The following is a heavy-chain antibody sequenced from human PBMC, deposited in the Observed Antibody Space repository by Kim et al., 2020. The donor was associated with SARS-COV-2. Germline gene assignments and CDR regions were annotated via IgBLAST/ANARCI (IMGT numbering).Heavy chain of an antibody. D-gene: IGHD6-6*01. Sequence: KSHADSRKGRITISRDNSKNTLYLQMNSLRAEDTAVYYWGTSSSPDDAFDIWGQGTMVTVSS. V-gene: IGHV3-33*01. CDR3: GTSSSPDDAFDI. CDR2: K. J-gene: IGHJ3*02.